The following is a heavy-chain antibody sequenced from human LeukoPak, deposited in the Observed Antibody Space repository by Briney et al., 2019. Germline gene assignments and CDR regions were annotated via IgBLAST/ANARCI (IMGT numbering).Heavy chain of an antibody. CDR3: ASVDAGVLYFHS. V-gene: IGHV4-30-2*01. D-gene: IGHD5-12*01. J-gene: IGHJ4*02. CDR1: GGSISSGGYY. Sequence: SETLSLTCTVSGGSISSGGYYWSWIRQPPGKGLEWIGYIYHSGSTYYNPSLKSRVTISADTSKNQFTLKLSSVTAADTAVFYCASVDAGVLYFHSWGQGALVTVSS. CDR2: IYHSGST.